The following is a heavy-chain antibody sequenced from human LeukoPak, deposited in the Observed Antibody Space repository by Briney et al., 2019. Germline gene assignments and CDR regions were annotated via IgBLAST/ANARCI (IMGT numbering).Heavy chain of an antibody. D-gene: IGHD6-19*01. J-gene: IGHJ6*03. CDR3: ARGRKVPIAVAGNYYYYYYMDV. Sequence: SETLSLTCAVYGGSFSGYYWSWIRQPPGKGLEWIGEINHSGSTNYNPSLKGRVTISVDTSKNQFSLKLSSVTAADTAVYYCARGRKVPIAVAGNYYYYYYMDVWGKGTTVTVSS. CDR2: INHSGST. V-gene: IGHV4-34*01. CDR1: GGSFSGYY.